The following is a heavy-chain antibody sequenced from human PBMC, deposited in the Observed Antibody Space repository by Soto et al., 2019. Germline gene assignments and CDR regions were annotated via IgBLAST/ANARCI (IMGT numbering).Heavy chain of an antibody. CDR1: GYTLTELS. Sequence: ASVKVSCKVSGYTLTELSMHWVRQAPGKGLEWMGGFDPEDGETIYAQKFQGRDTMTEDTSTDTAYMELSSLRSEDTAVYYCATLVATKKYYFDYWGQGTLVTVSS. CDR3: ATLVATKKYYFDY. D-gene: IGHD5-12*01. J-gene: IGHJ4*02. V-gene: IGHV1-24*01. CDR2: FDPEDGET.